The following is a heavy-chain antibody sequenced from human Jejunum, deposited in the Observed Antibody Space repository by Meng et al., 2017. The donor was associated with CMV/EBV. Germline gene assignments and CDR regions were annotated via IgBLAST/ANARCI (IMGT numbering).Heavy chain of an antibody. CDR2: INPNSGDT. CDR1: GYTFPGYY. Sequence: ASGYTFPGYYMHWVRQAPGQGPEWMGWINPNSGDTTYAQQFQGRVTMTRDTSISTAYMELSSLRSDDTAVYYCATSSSGFDFWTDYWGQGTLVTVSS. D-gene: IGHD5-12*01. V-gene: IGHV1-2*02. CDR3: ATSSSGFDFWTDY. J-gene: IGHJ4*02.